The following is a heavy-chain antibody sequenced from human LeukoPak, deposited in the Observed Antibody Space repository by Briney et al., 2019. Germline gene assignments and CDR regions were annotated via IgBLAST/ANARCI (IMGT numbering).Heavy chain of an antibody. Sequence: GGSLRLSCAASGFTFSSFAMSWVRQAPGKGLEWVSGISGSGDSTHYADSVKGRFTISRDNSKNTLYLQMNSLRAEDTALYYCAKIMRYYYYGMDVWGQGTTVTVSS. CDR3: AKIMRYYYYGMDV. J-gene: IGHJ6*02. CDR1: GFTFSSFA. CDR2: ISGSGDST. D-gene: IGHD2-8*01. V-gene: IGHV3-23*01.